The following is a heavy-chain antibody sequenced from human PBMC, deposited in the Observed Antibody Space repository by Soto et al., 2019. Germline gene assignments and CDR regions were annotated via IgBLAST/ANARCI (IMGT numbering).Heavy chain of an antibody. CDR3: AKDARRTMIVVAVARFDY. Sequence: GGSLRLSCAASGFTFSSYGMHWVRQAPGKGLEWVAVISYDGSNKYYADSVKGRFTISRDNSKNTLYLQMNSLRAEDTAVYYCAKDARRTMIVVAVARFDYWGQGTLVTVSS. CDR2: ISYDGSNK. V-gene: IGHV3-30*18. D-gene: IGHD3-22*01. CDR1: GFTFSSYG. J-gene: IGHJ4*02.